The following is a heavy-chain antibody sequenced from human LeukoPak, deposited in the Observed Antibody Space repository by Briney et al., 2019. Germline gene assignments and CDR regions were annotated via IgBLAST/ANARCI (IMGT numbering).Heavy chain of an antibody. CDR3: ARAPGGSGDY. CDR1: GFTCSTYV. CDR2: ILHNGDST. J-gene: IGHJ4*02. D-gene: IGHD3-10*01. V-gene: IGHV3-23*01. Sequence: GGSLRLSCAASGFTCSTYVMSWVRQAPGKGLEWLSLILHNGDSTYYADSVKGRFTISRDNSKNTLYLQMNSLRAEDTAVYYCARAPGGSGDYWGQGTLVTVSS.